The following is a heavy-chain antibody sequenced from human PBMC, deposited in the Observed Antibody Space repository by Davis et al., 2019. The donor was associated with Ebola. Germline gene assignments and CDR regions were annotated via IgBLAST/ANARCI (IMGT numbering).Heavy chain of an antibody. CDR1: GYTFTSYA. D-gene: IGHD3-10*01. CDR3: ARGSDYYGSGSPFDY. Sequence: AASVKVSCKASGYTFTSYAISWVRQAPGQGLEWMGWISTFNGNTNYAQKIKGRVTLTTDTSTSTVYMELRSLRSDDTAVYYCARGSDYYGSGSPFDYWGQGTLVTASS. J-gene: IGHJ4*02. V-gene: IGHV1-18*01. CDR2: ISTFNGNT.